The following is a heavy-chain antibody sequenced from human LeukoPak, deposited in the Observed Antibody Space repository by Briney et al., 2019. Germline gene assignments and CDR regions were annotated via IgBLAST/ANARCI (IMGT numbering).Heavy chain of an antibody. CDR2: IKRDGSEK. V-gene: IGHV3-7*01. D-gene: IGHD5-18*01. CDR3: AREGYSYGYFYYYYYYMDV. J-gene: IGHJ6*03. CDR1: GFTFSSYW. Sequence: GGSLRFSCAASGFTFSSYWMSWVRQAPGKGLEWVANIKRDGSEKYYVDSVKGRFTISRDNAKNSLYLQMNSLRAEDTAVYYCAREGYSYGYFYYYYYYMDVWGKGTTVTVSS.